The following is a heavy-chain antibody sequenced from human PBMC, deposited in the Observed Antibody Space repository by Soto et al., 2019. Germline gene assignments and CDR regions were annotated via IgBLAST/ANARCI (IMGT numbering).Heavy chain of an antibody. CDR1: GFTFSSYG. Sequence: EVQLVESGGGLVKPGGSLRLSCAASGFTFSSYGMNWVRQAPGKGLEWVSSISSSSSYIYYADSVKGRFTISRDNAKNSLYLQMNSLRAEDTAVYYCARVAVADAFDIWGQGTMVTVSS. D-gene: IGHD6-19*01. J-gene: IGHJ3*02. V-gene: IGHV3-21*01. CDR3: ARVAVADAFDI. CDR2: ISSSSSYI.